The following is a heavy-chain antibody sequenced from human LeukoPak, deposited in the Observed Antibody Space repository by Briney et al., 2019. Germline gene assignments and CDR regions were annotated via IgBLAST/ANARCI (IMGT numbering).Heavy chain of an antibody. Sequence: ASVKVSCKASGYTFASYDINWVRQATGQGLEWMGWMNPNSGNTGYAQKFQGRVTMTRNTSISTAYMELSSLRSEDTAVYYCARVSLRGSWFGELLSWFDPWGQGTLVTVSS. CDR1: GYTFASYD. D-gene: IGHD3-10*01. CDR3: ARVSLRGSWFGELLSWFDP. J-gene: IGHJ5*02. V-gene: IGHV1-8*01. CDR2: MNPNSGNT.